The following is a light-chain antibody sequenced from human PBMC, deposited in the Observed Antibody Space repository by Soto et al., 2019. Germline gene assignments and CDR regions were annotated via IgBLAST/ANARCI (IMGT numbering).Light chain of an antibody. V-gene: IGKV3-15*01. CDR1: QHVSSN. CDR3: QQYNNWPYT. CDR2: RAS. Sequence: EIVMTQSPATLSVSPGGSATLSCRASQHVSSNFAWYRQKPGQAPTLLIYRASTRATGIPARFSGSGSGTAFSLTISSLQSEDFAVYYCQQYNNWPYTFGQGTKLEIK. J-gene: IGKJ2*01.